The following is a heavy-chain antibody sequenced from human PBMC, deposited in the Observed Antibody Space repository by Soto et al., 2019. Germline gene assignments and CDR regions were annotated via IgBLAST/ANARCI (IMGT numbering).Heavy chain of an antibody. CDR2: IWYDGSNK. J-gene: IGHJ6*02. CDR1: GFTFNDYG. CDR3: ARSIEEVYAIYYYYGMEV. V-gene: IGHV3-33*01. D-gene: IGHD2-8*01. Sequence: QVQLVESGGGVVQPGRSLRLSCAASGFTFNDYGMHWVRQAPGKGLEWVAVIWYDGSNKYYADSVRGRFTISRDNSKSTLYLQMNRLRAEDTAVYYCARSIEEVYAIYYYYGMEVWGQGTTVTVSS.